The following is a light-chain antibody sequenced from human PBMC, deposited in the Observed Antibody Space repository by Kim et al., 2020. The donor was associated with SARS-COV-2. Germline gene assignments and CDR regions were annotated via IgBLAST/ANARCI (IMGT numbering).Light chain of an antibody. CDR2: VGTGGIVG. Sequence: QPVLTQPPSASASLGASVTLTCTLSSGYSNYKVDWYQQRPGKGPRFVMRVGTGGIVGSKGDGIPDRLSVLASGLNRYLTIKNIQEEDESDDHCGADHGSGSNFVWVFGGGTQLTVL. J-gene: IGLJ3*02. CDR1: SGYSNYK. CDR3: GADHGSGSNFVWV. V-gene: IGLV9-49*01.